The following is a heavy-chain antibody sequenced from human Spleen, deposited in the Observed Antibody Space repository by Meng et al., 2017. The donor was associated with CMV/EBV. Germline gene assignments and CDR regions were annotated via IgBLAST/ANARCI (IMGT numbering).Heavy chain of an antibody. CDR2: IHYSGST. D-gene: IGHD5-24*01. Sequence: SETLSLTCFVSGGSISYYKYYWAWIRQPPGKGLEWIGSIHYSGSTYYNPSLKSRVTISVDTSKNQFSLKLNSVTAADTAVYYCARHVDDYKVRAVDYWGQGTLVTVSS. CDR3: ARHVDDYKVRAVDY. J-gene: IGHJ4*02. V-gene: IGHV4-39*07. CDR1: GGSISYYKYY.